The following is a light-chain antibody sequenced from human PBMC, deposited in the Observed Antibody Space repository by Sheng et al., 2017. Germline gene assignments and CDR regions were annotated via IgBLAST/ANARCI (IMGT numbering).Light chain of an antibody. V-gene: IGKV1-39*01. CDR2: AAS. CDR1: QSISSY. CDR3: QQSYSTPQT. Sequence: DIQMTQSPSSLSASVGDRVTITCRASQSISSYLNWYQQKPGKAPKLLIYAASSLQSGVPSRFSGSGSGTDFTLTISSLQPEDFATYYCQQSYSTPQTFGPGPKWI. J-gene: IGKJ3*01.